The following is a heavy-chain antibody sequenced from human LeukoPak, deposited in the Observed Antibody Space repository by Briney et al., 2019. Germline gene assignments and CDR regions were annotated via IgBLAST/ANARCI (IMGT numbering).Heavy chain of an antibody. D-gene: IGHD1-26*01. CDR1: GASVGSAGYY. J-gene: IGHJ4*02. Sequence: SETLSLTCTVSGASVGSAGYYWSWIRRPPGGGLEWIGYIYYISNTNYNPSLKSRVTMSVDPSKNQFSLKLNSVTAADTAVYYCARTQSQSGSYRYYFGYWGQRTLVTVSS. CDR2: IYYISNT. V-gene: IGHV4-61*08. CDR3: ARTQSQSGSYRYYFGY.